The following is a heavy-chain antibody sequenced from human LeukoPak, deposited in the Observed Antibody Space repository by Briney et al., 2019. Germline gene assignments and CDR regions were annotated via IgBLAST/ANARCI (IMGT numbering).Heavy chain of an antibody. CDR3: ASPPYYYDSSGSIGAFDI. CDR1: GGSISSSSYY. CDR2: IYYSGST. V-gene: IGHV4-39*01. J-gene: IGHJ3*02. Sequence: SETLSLTCTVSGGSISSSSYYWGWIRQPPGKGLEWIGSIYYSGSTYYNPSLKSRVTISVDTSKNQFSLKLSSVTAADTAVYYRASPPYYYDSSGSIGAFDIWGQGTMVTVSS. D-gene: IGHD3-22*01.